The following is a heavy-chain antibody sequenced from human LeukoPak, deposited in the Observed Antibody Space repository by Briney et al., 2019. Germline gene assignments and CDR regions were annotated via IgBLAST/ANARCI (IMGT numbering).Heavy chain of an antibody. D-gene: IGHD3-22*01. Sequence: GASVKVSCKASGYTFTSYGISWVRQAPGQGLEWMGWISAYNGNTNYAQKFQGRVTMTRDTSISTAYMELSRLRSDDTAVYYCARDRDDSSGYYRETLFDYWGQGTLVTVSS. CDR1: GYTFTSYG. J-gene: IGHJ4*02. V-gene: IGHV1-18*01. CDR3: ARDRDDSSGYYRETLFDY. CDR2: ISAYNGNT.